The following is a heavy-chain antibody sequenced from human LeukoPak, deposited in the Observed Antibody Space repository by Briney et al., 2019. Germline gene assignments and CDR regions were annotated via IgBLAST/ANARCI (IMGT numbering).Heavy chain of an antibody. CDR2: INPNSGGT. CDR1: GYTFTGYY. Sequence: GASVKVSCKASGYTFTGYYMHWVRQAPGQGLEWMGWINPNSGGTNYAQKFQGRVTMTRDTSISTAYMELSRLRSDDTAVYYCARWTNYGSGSYYMDVWGKGTTVTVSS. CDR3: ARWTNYGSGSYYMDV. D-gene: IGHD3-10*01. V-gene: IGHV1-2*02. J-gene: IGHJ6*03.